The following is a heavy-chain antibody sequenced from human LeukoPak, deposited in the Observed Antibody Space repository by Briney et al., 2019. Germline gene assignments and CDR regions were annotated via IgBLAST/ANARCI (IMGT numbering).Heavy chain of an antibody. V-gene: IGHV3-23*01. CDR2: ISGSGGST. J-gene: IGHJ4*02. D-gene: IGHD3-16*01. Sequence: PGGSLRLSCTASGFTFTSYTMNWVRQAPGQGLEWVSAISGSGGSTYYADSVKGRFTISRDNSKNTLYLQMNSLRAEDTAVYYCAKAYAGSVDYWGQGTLVTVSS. CDR3: AKAYAGSVDY. CDR1: GFTFTSYT.